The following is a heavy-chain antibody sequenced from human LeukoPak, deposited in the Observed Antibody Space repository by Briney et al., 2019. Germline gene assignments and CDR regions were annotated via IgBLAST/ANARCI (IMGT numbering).Heavy chain of an antibody. V-gene: IGHV3-23*01. CDR3: ARNENSGWGYFDY. Sequence: GGSLRLSCAASRFTFNSYAMSWVRQAPGKGLEWVSVIGGSNGITFYVGSVKGRFTISRDNSKDTLYLQMNSMRAEDTAVYYCARNENSGWGYFDYWGQGTLVTVSS. CDR2: IGGSNGIT. D-gene: IGHD5-12*01. J-gene: IGHJ4*02. CDR1: RFTFNSYA.